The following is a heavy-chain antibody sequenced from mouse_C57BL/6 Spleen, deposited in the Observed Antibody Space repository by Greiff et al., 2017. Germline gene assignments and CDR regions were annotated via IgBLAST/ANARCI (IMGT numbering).Heavy chain of an antibody. J-gene: IGHJ4*01. D-gene: IGHD3-3*01. CDR1: GYTFTDYY. V-gene: IGHV1-19*01. Sequence: EVHLVESGPVLVKPGASVKMSCKASGYTFTDYYMNWVKQSHGKSLEWIGVINPYNGGTSYNQKFKGKATLTVDKSSSTAYMELNSLTSEDSAVYYCARERDSDYAMDYWGQGTSVTVSS. CDR3: ARERDSDYAMDY. CDR2: INPYNGGT.